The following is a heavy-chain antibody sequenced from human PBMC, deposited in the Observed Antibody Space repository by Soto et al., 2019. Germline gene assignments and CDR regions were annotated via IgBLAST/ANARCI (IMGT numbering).Heavy chain of an antibody. D-gene: IGHD1-26*01. CDR1: GFTFSSYA. J-gene: IGHJ6*02. CDR2: ISGSGGST. Sequence: GGSLRPSCAASGFTFSSYAMSWVRQAPGKGLEWVSAISGSGGSTYYADSVKGRFTISRDNSKNTLYLQMNSLRAEDTAVYYCARGPSSGRVYYYYGMDVWGQGPTVTVSS. CDR3: ARGPSSGRVYYYYGMDV. V-gene: IGHV3-23*01.